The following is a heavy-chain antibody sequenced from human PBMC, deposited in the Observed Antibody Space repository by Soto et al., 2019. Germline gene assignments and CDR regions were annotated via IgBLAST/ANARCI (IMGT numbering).Heavy chain of an antibody. J-gene: IGHJ6*04. CDR3: ARSYYGSGSWGVPLDV. V-gene: IGHV4-31*03. CDR1: GGSISSGGYY. CDR2: IYYSGST. D-gene: IGHD3-10*01. Sequence: SETLSLTCTVSGGSISSGGYYWSWIRQHPGKGLEWIGYIYYSGSTYYNPSLKSRVTISVDTSKNQFSLKLSSVTAADTAVYYCARSYYGSGSWGVPLDVWGKGTTVTVSS.